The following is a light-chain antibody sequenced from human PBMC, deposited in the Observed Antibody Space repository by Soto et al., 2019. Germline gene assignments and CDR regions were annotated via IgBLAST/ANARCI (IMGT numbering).Light chain of an antibody. CDR2: DTS. CDR1: QGIRNY. Sequence: DVPMTQSPSSLSASVGDRVTITCRASQGIRNYLAWYQQKPGKVPKLLIYDTSTLQSGVPSRFRGTGSGTDFSLTISTVQPEDVATYYCQQYNSPPRTFGQGTRVEIK. J-gene: IGKJ1*01. V-gene: IGKV1-27*01. CDR3: QQYNSPPRT.